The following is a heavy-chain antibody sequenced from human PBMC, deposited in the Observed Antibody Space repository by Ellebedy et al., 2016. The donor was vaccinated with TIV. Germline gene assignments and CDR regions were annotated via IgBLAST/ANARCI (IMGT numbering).Heavy chain of an antibody. D-gene: IGHD2-15*01. CDR1: GLTVTRNY. J-gene: IGHJ6*02. CDR2: IESGGRT. Sequence: GESLKISCAASGLTVTRNYISWVRQAPGKGLEWVSVIESGGRTFCADSVKGRFTMSRDNSKNTLYLRLNSLRDEDTAVYYCVLDGYCSGGNCNYYHGMDVWGRGTTVIVSS. CDR3: VLDGYCSGGNCNYYHGMDV. V-gene: IGHV3-66*01.